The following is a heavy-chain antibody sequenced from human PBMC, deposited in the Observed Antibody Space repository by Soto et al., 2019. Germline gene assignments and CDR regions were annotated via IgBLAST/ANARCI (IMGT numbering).Heavy chain of an antibody. CDR1: GFTFSSYW. J-gene: IGHJ6*03. V-gene: IGHV3-7*01. CDR2: IKQDGSEK. CDR3: ARDRTDHYYYYYMDV. Sequence: PGGSLRLSCAASGFTFSSYWMSWVRPAPGKGLEWVANIKQDGSEKYYVDSVKGRFTISRDNAKNSLYLQMNSLRAEDTAVYYCARDRTDHYYYYYMDVWGKGTTVTVSS.